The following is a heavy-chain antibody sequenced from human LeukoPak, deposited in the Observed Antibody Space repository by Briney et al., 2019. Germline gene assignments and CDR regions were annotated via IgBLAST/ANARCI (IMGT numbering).Heavy chain of an antibody. CDR2: IKSKTDGGTT. D-gene: IGHD4-17*01. CDR1: GFTFSNAW. CDR3: TTAPDYGDYEDY. Sequence: PGGSLRLSCAACGFTFSNAWMSWVRQAPGKGLEWVGRIKSKTDGGTTDYAAPVKGRFTISRDDSKNTLYLQMNSLKTEDTAVYYCTTAPDYGDYEDYWGQGTLVTVS. V-gene: IGHV3-15*01. J-gene: IGHJ4*02.